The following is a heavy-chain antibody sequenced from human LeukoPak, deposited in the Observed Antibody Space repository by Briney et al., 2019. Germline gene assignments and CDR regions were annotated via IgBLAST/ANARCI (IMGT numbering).Heavy chain of an antibody. CDR3: ARATAVVSFDY. D-gene: IGHD5-18*01. J-gene: IGHJ4*02. CDR1: GYSFTSNW. V-gene: IGHV5-10-1*01. Sequence: GESLKISCKGSGYSFTSNWISWARQMPGKGLEWMGRIDPSDSYTDYSPSFQGRVTISADRSISTAYLQWSSLKASDTAMYYCARATAVVSFDYWGQGTLVTVSS. CDR2: IDPSDSYT.